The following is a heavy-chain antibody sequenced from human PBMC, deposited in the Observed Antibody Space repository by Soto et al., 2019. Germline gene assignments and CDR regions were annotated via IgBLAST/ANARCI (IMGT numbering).Heavy chain of an antibody. D-gene: IGHD3-16*01. CDR3: AREFPYYVSGDSYLDD. Sequence: SQTLSPTSAISGDSVIGNSAAWNWIRQSPSRGLEWLGRTYYRSRWYNDYAVSVKGRITFAPDTGTNQFSLHLNSVAPEETAVYYGAREFPYYVSGDSYLDDWGQGALVTVS. V-gene: IGHV6-1*01. CDR2: TYYRSRWYN. J-gene: IGHJ4*02. CDR1: GDSVIGNSAA.